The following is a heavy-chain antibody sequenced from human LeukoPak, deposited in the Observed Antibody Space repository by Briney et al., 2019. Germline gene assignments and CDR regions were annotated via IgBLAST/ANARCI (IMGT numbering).Heavy chain of an antibody. CDR3: ADLGTTYYYDRSTY. J-gene: IGHJ4*02. Sequence: AGGSLRLSCAASGFSFSSDAMSWVRQAPGKGLEWVSGISSSGGSPYYADSVQGRFTISRDNSKNTLFLQMTGLRAEDTAVYYCADLGTTYYYDRSTYWGQGTLVAVSS. CDR2: ISSSGGSP. V-gene: IGHV3-23*01. D-gene: IGHD3-22*01. CDR1: GFSFSSDA.